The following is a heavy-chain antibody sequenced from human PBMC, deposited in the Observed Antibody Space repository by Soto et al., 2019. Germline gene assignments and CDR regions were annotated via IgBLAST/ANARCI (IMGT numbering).Heavy chain of an antibody. CDR2: IWYDGSNK. V-gene: IGHV3-33*01. D-gene: IGHD4-4*01. CDR3: ARDHSKWSYLNY. Sequence: QVQLVEYGGGVVQPGRSLRLSCAASGFTFSSYGMHWVRQAPGKGLEWVAVIWYDGSNKYYADSVKGRFTISRDNSKNTLYLQMNSLRAEDTAVYYCARDHSKWSYLNYWGQGTLVTVSS. CDR1: GFTFSSYG. J-gene: IGHJ4*02.